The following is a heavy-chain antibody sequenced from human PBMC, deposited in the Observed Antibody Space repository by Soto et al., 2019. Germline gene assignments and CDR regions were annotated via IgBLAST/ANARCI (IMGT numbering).Heavy chain of an antibody. CDR2: ISSGSAYI. CDR3: TRDQGGSYDSWFDP. D-gene: IGHD1-26*01. Sequence: EVQLVESGGGLVKPGGSLRLSCSFTFNSYSLNWVRQAPGKGLEWVSSISSGSAYIKYADSVKGRLTISRDNANNFLYLQMSRLRVDDTALYYCTRDQGGSYDSWFDPWGQGTLVTVSS. CDR1: TFNSYS. J-gene: IGHJ5*02. V-gene: IGHV3-21*06.